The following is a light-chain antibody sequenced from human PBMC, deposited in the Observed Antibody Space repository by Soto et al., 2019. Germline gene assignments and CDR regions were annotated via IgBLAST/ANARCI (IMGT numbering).Light chain of an antibody. V-gene: IGKV1-39*01. CDR3: QQSYASPRT. Sequence: DIPMTQSPSSLSASVGDRVTITCRASQRIDSYLNWYQQKPGKAPTILIYSVSSVQSGVPSRFRGSGSATDFTLTISSLHPEDFGTYYCQQSYASPRTFGQGTRLEMK. CDR2: SVS. J-gene: IGKJ2*02. CDR1: QRIDSY.